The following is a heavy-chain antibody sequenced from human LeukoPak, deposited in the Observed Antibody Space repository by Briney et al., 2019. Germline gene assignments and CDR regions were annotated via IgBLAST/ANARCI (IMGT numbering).Heavy chain of an antibody. CDR3: VRLTGAEFDY. CDR2: INSDGSST. D-gene: IGHD7-27*01. Sequence: GGSLRLSCAGSGFNFSSFWMHWVRQAPGKGLVWVSRINSDGSSTRYADSVKGRFTISRDNAKNTLHLQMNSLRAEDTAVYYCVRLTGAEFDYWGQGTLVTVSS. J-gene: IGHJ4*02. V-gene: IGHV3-74*01. CDR1: GFNFSSFW.